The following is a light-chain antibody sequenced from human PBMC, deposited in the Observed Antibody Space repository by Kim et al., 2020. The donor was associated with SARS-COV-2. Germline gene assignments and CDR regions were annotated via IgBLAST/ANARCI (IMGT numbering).Light chain of an antibody. J-gene: IGKJ5*01. CDR3: HQYNTYPLT. Sequence: IQMTQSPCSLSASVGDSVTITCRASQSISTWLSWFHQKPETDPTFMIYAASTLKRGIPSRFSGSGSGTEFTLTIASLKPEDFGTYYCHQYNTYPLTFGQGTRLEIK. CDR2: AAS. V-gene: IGKV1D-16*01. CDR1: QSISTW.